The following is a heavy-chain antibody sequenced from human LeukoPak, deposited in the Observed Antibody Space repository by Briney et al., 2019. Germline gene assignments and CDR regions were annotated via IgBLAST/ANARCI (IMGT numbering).Heavy chain of an antibody. CDR3: ANGQGLYY. CDR1: GFTFSTYW. CDR2: INSDGSST. Sequence: PGGSLRLSCAASGFTFSTYWMHWVRQVPGKGLVWVSRINSDGSSTNYADSVKGRFTISRDNAKNTVHLQMNSLRAEDTAVYYCANGQGLYYWGQGTLVTVSS. J-gene: IGHJ4*02. D-gene: IGHD6-19*01. V-gene: IGHV3-74*01.